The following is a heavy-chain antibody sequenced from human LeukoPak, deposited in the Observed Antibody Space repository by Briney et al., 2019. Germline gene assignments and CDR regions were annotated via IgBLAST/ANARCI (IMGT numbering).Heavy chain of an antibody. D-gene: IGHD2-2*01. CDR3: ARGLLPAAEYYYYGMDV. Sequence: PSETLSLTCTVSGGSISSGDYYWSWIRQPPGKGLEWIGYIYYSGSTYYNPSLKSRVTISVVTSKNQFSLKLSPVTAADTAVYYCARGLLPAAEYYYYGMDVWGQGTTVTVSS. CDR1: GGSISSGDYY. J-gene: IGHJ6*02. CDR2: IYYSGST. V-gene: IGHV4-30-4*01.